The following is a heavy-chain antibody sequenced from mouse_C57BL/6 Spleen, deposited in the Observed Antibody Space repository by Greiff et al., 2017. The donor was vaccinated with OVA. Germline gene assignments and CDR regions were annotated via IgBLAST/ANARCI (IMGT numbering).Heavy chain of an antibody. CDR3: ARSYYGSSSAWFAY. CDR1: GYTFTDYN. CDR2: INPNNGGT. J-gene: IGHJ3*01. Sequence: EVQLQQSGPELVKPGASVKMSCKASGYTFTDYNMHWVKQSHGKSLEWIGYINPNNGGTSYNQKFKGKATLTVNKSSSTAYMELRSLTSEDSAVYYCARSYYGSSSAWFAYWGQGTLVTVSA. D-gene: IGHD1-1*01. V-gene: IGHV1-22*01.